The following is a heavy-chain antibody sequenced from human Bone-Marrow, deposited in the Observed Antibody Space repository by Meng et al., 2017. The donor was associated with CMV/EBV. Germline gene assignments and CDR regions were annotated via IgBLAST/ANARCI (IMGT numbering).Heavy chain of an antibody. Sequence: LTCAVCGGSFSGYYWSWIRQPPGKGLEWIGEINHSGDTKYNPSLQSRATISSDTTNNRFSLRLNSVTAADTGVYFCARSPGFWSLDYWGRGTLVTVSS. J-gene: IGHJ4*02. V-gene: IGHV4-34*01. D-gene: IGHD2-8*02. CDR1: GGSFSGYY. CDR3: ARSPGFWSLDY. CDR2: INHSGDT.